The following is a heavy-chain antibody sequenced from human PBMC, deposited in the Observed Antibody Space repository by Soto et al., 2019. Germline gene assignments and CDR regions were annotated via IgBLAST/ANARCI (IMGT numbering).Heavy chain of an antibody. D-gene: IGHD3-3*01. Sequence: WVAVISYDGSNKYYADSVKGRFTIYRDNSKNTLYLQMNSLRAEDTAVYYFFFFKQKTAYGID. CDR2: ISYDGSNK. V-gene: IGHV3-30-3*01. CDR3: FFFKQKTAYGID. J-gene: IGHJ6*01.